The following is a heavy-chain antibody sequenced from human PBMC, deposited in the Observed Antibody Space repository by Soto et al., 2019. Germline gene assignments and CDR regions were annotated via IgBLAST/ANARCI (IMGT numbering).Heavy chain of an antibody. J-gene: IGHJ3*02. D-gene: IGHD2-2*02. Sequence: LSLFCADSGFTFSSYAMHWVRQAPGKGLEYVSAISSNGGSTYYANSVKGRFTISRDNSKNTLYLQMGRLRSEDMAVYYCARDSIPYAFDIWGQGTMVTVSS. CDR3: ARDSIPYAFDI. CDR1: GFTFSSYA. CDR2: ISSNGGST. V-gene: IGHV3-64*01.